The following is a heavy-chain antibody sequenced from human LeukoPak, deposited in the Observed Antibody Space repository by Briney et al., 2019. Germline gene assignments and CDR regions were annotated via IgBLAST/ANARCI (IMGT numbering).Heavy chain of an antibody. D-gene: IGHD6-19*01. J-gene: IGHJ4*02. CDR1: GYSISSDYY. Sequence: SETLSLTCAVSGYSISSDYYWGWIRQPPGKGLEWIGSIYHSGNTYYNPSLKSRVTISVDTSKNQFSLKLSSVTAADTAVYYCARRGGSGWDTFDYWGQGTLVTVSS. V-gene: IGHV4-38-2*01. CDR3: ARRGGSGWDTFDY. CDR2: IYHSGNT.